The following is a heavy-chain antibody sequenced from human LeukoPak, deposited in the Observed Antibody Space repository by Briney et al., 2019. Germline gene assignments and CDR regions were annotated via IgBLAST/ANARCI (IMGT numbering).Heavy chain of an antibody. V-gene: IGHV4-34*01. Sequence: SETLSLTCAVYGGSFSGYYWSWIRQPPGKGLEWIGSIYYSGSTYYNPSLKSRVTISVDTSKNQFSLKLSSVTAADTAVYYCARDSPFYDEDAFDIWGQGTMVTVSS. CDR3: ARDSPFYDEDAFDI. CDR1: GGSFSGYY. CDR2: IYYSGST. D-gene: IGHD5/OR15-5a*01. J-gene: IGHJ3*02.